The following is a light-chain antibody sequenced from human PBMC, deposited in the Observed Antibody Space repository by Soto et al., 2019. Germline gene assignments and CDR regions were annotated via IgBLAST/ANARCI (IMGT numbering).Light chain of an antibody. CDR2: GAS. V-gene: IGKV3-15*01. CDR1: QSVNSN. Sequence: EIVMTQSPATLSVSPGERATLSCRASQSVNSNLAWYQQKPGQAPRLLIYGASTRATGIPARFSGSGSGTEFTLTISSLQSEDFAIFFCQHYNEWPLTFGGGTKVDI. J-gene: IGKJ4*01. CDR3: QHYNEWPLT.